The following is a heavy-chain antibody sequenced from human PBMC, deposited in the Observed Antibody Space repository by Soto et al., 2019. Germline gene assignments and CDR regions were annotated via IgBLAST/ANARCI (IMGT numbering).Heavy chain of an antibody. D-gene: IGHD3-10*01. J-gene: IGHJ6*02. Sequence: QVQLVESGGGVVQPGRSLRLSCAASGFTFSNYGMHWVRQAPGKGLEWVAFILYDGSDKYFADSVKGRFTISRDNSKTTLDLQMNSLRAGDTAVYYCAKDRIVMIRGVMNYYGMDVWGQGTTVTVSS. CDR2: ILYDGSDK. CDR3: AKDRIVMIRGVMNYYGMDV. CDR1: GFTFSNYG. V-gene: IGHV3-30*18.